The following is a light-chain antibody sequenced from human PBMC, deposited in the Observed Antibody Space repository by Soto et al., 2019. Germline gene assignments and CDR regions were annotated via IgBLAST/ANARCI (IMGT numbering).Light chain of an antibody. V-gene: IGKV3-11*01. CDR3: QQRSNWPS. Sequence: EIVLTQSPATLSLSPGERATLSCRASQSVSSYLAWYQQKPGQAPRLLIYDASNRATGIPARFSGSGSGTDFTLTISCLEAEDVAVYYCQQRSNWPSFGPGTKVDIK. J-gene: IGKJ3*01. CDR2: DAS. CDR1: QSVSSY.